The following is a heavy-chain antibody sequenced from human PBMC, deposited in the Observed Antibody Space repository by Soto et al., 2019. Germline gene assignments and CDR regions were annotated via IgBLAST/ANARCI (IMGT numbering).Heavy chain of an antibody. CDR3: ARDRRDSVADRRSFDV. CDR1: GYSFTTYG. V-gene: IGHV1-18*01. J-gene: IGHJ3*01. Sequence: QVQLVQSGAEVMKPGASVRVSCKASGYSFTTYGISWVRQAPGQGLEYMGWISVYNGDTNYAQKLQGRVTMTTDTSTSKAYMELRRLRSDDTAIYYCARDRRDSVADRRSFDVWGQGTMVTVSS. CDR2: ISVYNGDT. D-gene: IGHD1-26*01.